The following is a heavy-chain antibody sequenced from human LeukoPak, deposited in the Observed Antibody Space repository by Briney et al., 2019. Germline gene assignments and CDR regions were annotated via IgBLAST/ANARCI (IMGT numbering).Heavy chain of an antibody. J-gene: IGHJ4*02. CDR2: MYHSGNS. V-gene: IGHV4-38-2*02. D-gene: IGHD3-9*01. CDR3: ARGRPAKYGRIPRYAY. CDR1: GYSISSGYY. Sequence: SETLSLTCTVSGYSISSGYYWGWIRQPPGKGLEWIGSMYHSGNSYYNPSLKSRVTTSVDTAKNQFSLKLSSVTAADNALYYWARGRPAKYGRIPRYAYWGQGTLVTVSS.